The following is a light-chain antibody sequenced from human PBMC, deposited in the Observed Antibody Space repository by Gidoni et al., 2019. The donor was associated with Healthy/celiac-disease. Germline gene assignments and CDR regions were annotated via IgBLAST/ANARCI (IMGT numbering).Light chain of an antibody. CDR2: DAS. V-gene: IGKV3-11*01. Sequence: EIVFTQSPATLSLSPGERATLSRRASQSVSSYLAWYQQKPGQAPRLLSYDASNRATGIPARFSGSGAGTDFTLTISSLEPEDFAVYYCQQRSNWLTFGGGTKVEIK. CDR1: QSVSSY. J-gene: IGKJ4*01. CDR3: QQRSNWLT.